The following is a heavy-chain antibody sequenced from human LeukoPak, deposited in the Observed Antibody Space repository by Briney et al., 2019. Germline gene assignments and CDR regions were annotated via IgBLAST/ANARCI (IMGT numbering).Heavy chain of an antibody. J-gene: IGHJ4*02. Sequence: PGGSLRLSCAASGFTFSSYWMSWVRQAPGKGLEWVANIKQEGGEIYYVDSVKGRFTISRDNAKNSLFLQMNSLRVEDTAIYYCARDKIVGATNFDYWGQGTLVTVSS. V-gene: IGHV3-7*03. CDR3: ARDKIVGATNFDY. D-gene: IGHD1-26*01. CDR2: IKQEGGEI. CDR1: GFTFSSYW.